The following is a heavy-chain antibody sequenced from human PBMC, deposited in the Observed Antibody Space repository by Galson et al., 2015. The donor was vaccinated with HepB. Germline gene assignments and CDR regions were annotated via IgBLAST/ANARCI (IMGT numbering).Heavy chain of an antibody. CDR1: GYTLTSYT. V-gene: IGHV7-4-1*02. D-gene: IGHD3/OR15-3a*01. Sequence: SVKVSCKASGYTLTSYTLNWVRQAPGQGLEWMGWIDANTGNPTYAQGFTGRFVFSLDTSVSTAYLQINNLKAEDTAVYYCARDHVDYEFWTAPSDYYQYYMDVWGKGTTVTVSS. CDR3: ARDHVDYEFWTAPSDYYQYYMDV. CDR2: IDANTGNP. J-gene: IGHJ6*03.